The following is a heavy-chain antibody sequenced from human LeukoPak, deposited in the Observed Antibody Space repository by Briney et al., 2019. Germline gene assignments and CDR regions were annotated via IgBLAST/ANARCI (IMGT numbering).Heavy chain of an antibody. CDR1: GFTFSSYS. CDR2: ISSSGSTI. Sequence: GGSLRLSCAASGFTFSSYSMNWVRQAPGKGLEWVSYISSSGSTIYYADSVKGRFTISRDNAKNSLYLQMNSLRAEDTAVYYCARDAHKTRYSSGWGYYYYYGMDVWGQGTTVTVSS. J-gene: IGHJ6*02. CDR3: ARDAHKTRYSSGWGYYYYYGMDV. V-gene: IGHV3-48*04. D-gene: IGHD6-19*01.